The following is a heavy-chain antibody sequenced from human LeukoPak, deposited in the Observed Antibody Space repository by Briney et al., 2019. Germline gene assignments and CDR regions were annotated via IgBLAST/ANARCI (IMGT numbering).Heavy chain of an antibody. D-gene: IGHD2-21*02. CDR1: GFTFSSYA. V-gene: IGHV3-30*04. J-gene: IGHJ4*02. Sequence: GGSLRLSCAASGFTFSSYAMHWVRQAPGKGLEWVAVISYDGSNKYYADSVKGRFTISRDNSKNTLYLQMNSLRAGDTAVYYCARDRGHVVVTAIQASYFDYWGQGTLVTVSS. CDR2: ISYDGSNK. CDR3: ARDRGHVVVTAIQASYFDY.